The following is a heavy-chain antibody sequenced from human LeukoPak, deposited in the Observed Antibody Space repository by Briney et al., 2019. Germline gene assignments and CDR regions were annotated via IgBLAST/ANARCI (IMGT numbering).Heavy chain of an antibody. V-gene: IGHV3-21*01. D-gene: IGHD6-6*01. J-gene: IGHJ4*02. CDR1: GFTFSSYS. CDR2: ISSSSSYI. Sequence: PGGSLRLSCAASGFTFSSYSMNWVRQAPGKGLEWVSSISSSSSYIYYADSVKGRFTISGDNAKNSLYLQMNSLRAEDTAVYYCARGSMAARPGDYWGQGTLVTVSS. CDR3: ARGSMAARPGDY.